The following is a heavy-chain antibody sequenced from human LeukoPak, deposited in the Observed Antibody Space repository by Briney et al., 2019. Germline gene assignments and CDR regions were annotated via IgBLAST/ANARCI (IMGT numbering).Heavy chain of an antibody. V-gene: IGHV4-39*07. J-gene: IGHJ3*02. CDR3: ARDFSYYDSSGYYHLNAFDI. CDR2: IYYSGST. D-gene: IGHD3-22*01. Sequence: SETLSLTCTVSGGSISSSSYYWGWIRQPPGKGLEWIGSIYYSGSTYYNPSLKSRVTISVDTSKNQFSLKLSSVTAADTAVYYCARDFSYYDSSGYYHLNAFDIWGQGTMVTVSS. CDR1: GGSISSSSYY.